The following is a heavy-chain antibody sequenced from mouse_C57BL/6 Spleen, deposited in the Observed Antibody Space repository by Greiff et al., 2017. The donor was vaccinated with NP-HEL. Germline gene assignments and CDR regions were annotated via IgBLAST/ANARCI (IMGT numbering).Heavy chain of an antibody. V-gene: IGHV7-3*01. CDR3: ARYGDPYYFDY. CDR1: GFTFTDYY. D-gene: IGHD3-3*01. Sequence: EVHLVESGGGLVQPGGSLSLSCAASGFTFTDYYMSWVRQPPGKALEWLGFIRNKANGYTTEYSASVKGRFTISRDNSQSILYLQMNALRAEDSATYYCARYGDPYYFDYWGQGTTLTVSS. J-gene: IGHJ2*01. CDR2: IRNKANGYTT.